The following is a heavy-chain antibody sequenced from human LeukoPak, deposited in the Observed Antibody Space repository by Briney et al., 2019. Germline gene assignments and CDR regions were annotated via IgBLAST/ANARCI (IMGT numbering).Heavy chain of an antibody. D-gene: IGHD5-12*01. CDR1: GGSISSYY. CDR3: ARSDIVATIFAFDI. Sequence: SETLSLTCTVSGGSISSYYWSWIRQPPGKGLEWIGYIYYSGSTNYNPSLKSRVTISVDTSKNQFSLKLSSVTAADTAVYCCARSDIVATIFAFDIWGQGTMVTVSS. J-gene: IGHJ3*02. CDR2: IYYSGST. V-gene: IGHV4-59*01.